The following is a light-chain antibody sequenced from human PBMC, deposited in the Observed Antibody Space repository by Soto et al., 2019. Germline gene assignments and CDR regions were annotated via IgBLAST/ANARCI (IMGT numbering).Light chain of an antibody. CDR2: GAS. CDR1: QSVTRSY. Sequence: EIVLTQSLGTLSLSPGERATLSCRASQSVTRSYLAWYQQKPGQAPRLLIYGASSRATGIPDRFSGSGSGTDFTLTISRLEPXDXXXXXXXXXXXSPYTFGQGTKLEIK. V-gene: IGKV3-20*01. J-gene: IGKJ2*01. CDR3: XXXXXSPYT.